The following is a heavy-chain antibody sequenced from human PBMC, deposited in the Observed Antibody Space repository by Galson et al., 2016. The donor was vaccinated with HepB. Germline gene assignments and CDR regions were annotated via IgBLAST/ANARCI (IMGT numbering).Heavy chain of an antibody. Sequence: SLRLSCAASGFTFSGYWMSWVRQAPGKGLQWVANIKQDGSEKYYVDSVKGRFTISRDNAKNSLYLQMNSLRAEDTAVYYCARVPANYYDSSGYYYVIIGGDYYFDYWGQGTLVTVSS. CDR1: GFTFSGYW. J-gene: IGHJ4*02. D-gene: IGHD3-22*01. CDR3: ARVPANYYDSSGYYYVIIGGDYYFDY. CDR2: IKQDGSEK. V-gene: IGHV3-7*03.